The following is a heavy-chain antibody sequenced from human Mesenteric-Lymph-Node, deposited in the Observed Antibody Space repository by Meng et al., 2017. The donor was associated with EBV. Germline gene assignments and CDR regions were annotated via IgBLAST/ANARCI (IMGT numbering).Heavy chain of an antibody. CDR3: ARDRGLERNDGIDY. CDR1: GGTFSSYA. V-gene: IGHV1-69*06. J-gene: IGHJ4*02. D-gene: IGHD1-1*01. CDR2: IIPIFGTA. Sequence: QVQLVQSGAEVKKRGSSGKVPCKASGGTFSSYAISWVRQAPGQGLEWMGGIIPIFGTANYAQKFQGRVTITADKSTSTAYMELSSLRSEDTAVYYCARDRGLERNDGIDYWGQGTLVTVSS.